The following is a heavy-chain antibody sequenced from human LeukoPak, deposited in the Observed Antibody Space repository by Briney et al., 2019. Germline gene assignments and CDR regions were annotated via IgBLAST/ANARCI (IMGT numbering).Heavy chain of an antibody. Sequence: WASVKVSCKASGYTFTGYYMHWVRQAPGQGLEWMGWINPNSGGTNYAQKFQGRVTMTRDTSISTAYMELRSLRSDDTAVYYCARDYSGSSPLDYWGQGTLVTVSS. CDR1: GYTFTGYY. D-gene: IGHD1-26*01. V-gene: IGHV1-2*02. CDR2: INPNSGGT. J-gene: IGHJ4*02. CDR3: ARDYSGSSPLDY.